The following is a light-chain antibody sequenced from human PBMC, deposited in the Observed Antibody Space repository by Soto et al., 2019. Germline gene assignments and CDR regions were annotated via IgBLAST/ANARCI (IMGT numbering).Light chain of an antibody. V-gene: IGKV1-39*01. J-gene: IGKJ3*01. CDR1: RPIAGY. Sequence: DILMTQSPSSLSASVGDRVTITCRASRPIAGYLNWYQHKPGEAPKLLIYAASRLQSGVPSRFSGSGSGTDYTLTISNLQPEDFASYFCQQGYDTSRFTFGPGTKVDIK. CDR2: AAS. CDR3: QQGYDTSRFT.